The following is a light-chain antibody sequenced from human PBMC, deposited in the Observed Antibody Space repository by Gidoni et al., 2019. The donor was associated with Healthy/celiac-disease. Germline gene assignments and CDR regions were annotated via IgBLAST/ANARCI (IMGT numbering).Light chain of an antibody. CDR1: SSDVGGYNY. Sequence: SALTKPASVPGSPGQSITISCTGTSSDVGGYNYVSWYQQHPGKAPKLMIYEVSTRPSGVSNRFSGSKSGNTASLTISGLQAEDEADYYCSSYTSSSTVVFGGGTKLTVL. V-gene: IGLV2-14*01. J-gene: IGLJ2*01. CDR3: SSYTSSSTVV. CDR2: EVS.